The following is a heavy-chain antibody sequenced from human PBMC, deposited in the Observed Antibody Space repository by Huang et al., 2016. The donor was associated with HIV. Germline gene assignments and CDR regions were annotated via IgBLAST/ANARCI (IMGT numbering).Heavy chain of an antibody. V-gene: IGHV3-30*03. CDR2: LAPDGSNK. CDR1: GFTFSRYS. D-gene: IGHD2-2*01. CDR3: ARDNVAVPGSTRNYQYGMDV. J-gene: IGHJ6*02. Sequence: QVQLVESGGGVVQPGRSLRLSCAGSGFTFSRYSMHWVRQARGKGLEWVAVLAPDGSNKYYGDSVKGRFTISRDNSKNILDLQMNGLRAEDTALYYCARDNVAVPGSTRNYQYGMDVWGQGTTVTVSS.